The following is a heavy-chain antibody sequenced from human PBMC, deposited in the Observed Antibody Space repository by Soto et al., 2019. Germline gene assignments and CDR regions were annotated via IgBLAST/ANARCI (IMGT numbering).Heavy chain of an antibody. Sequence: SETLSLTCAVYGGSFSGYHWSWIRQPPGKGLEWIGEINHSGSTNYNPSLKSRVTISVDTSKNQFSLKLSSVTAADTAVYYCARELGLTAFFDYWGQGTLVTVSS. CDR2: INHSGST. CDR1: GGSFSGYH. CDR3: ARELGLTAFFDY. V-gene: IGHV4-34*01. D-gene: IGHD5-18*01. J-gene: IGHJ4*02.